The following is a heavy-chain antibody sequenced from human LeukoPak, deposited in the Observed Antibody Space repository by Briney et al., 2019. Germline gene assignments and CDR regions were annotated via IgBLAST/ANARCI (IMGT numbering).Heavy chain of an antibody. J-gene: IGHJ4*02. CDR1: GYTFTSYG. CDR3: ARDLVGPVMRNDVPYDSCGYGDY. CDR2: ISAYNGNT. Sequence: GASVKVSCKASGYTFTSYGISWVRQAPGQGLEWMGWISAYNGNTNYTQKLQGRVTMTTDTSTSTAYMELRSLRSDDTAVYYCARDLVGPVMRNDVPYDSCGYGDYWGQGTLVTVSS. D-gene: IGHD3-22*01. V-gene: IGHV1-18*01.